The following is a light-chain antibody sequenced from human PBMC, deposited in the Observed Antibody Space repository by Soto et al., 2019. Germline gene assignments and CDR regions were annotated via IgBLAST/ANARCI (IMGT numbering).Light chain of an antibody. J-gene: IGLJ1*01. V-gene: IGLV2-8*01. CDR2: GVF. Sequence: QSALTQPPSASGSPGQSVTISCTGTSSDIGGYNYVSWYQHHPGKAPRLLIYGVFKRPSGVPNRFSGSKSGNRASLTVSGLQADDEADYYRTSYAGYNNFVFGTGTKVTVL. CDR1: SSDIGGYNY. CDR3: TSYAGYNNFV.